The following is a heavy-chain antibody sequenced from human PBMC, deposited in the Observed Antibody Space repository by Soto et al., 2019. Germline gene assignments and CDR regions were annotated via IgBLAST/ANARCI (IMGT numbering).Heavy chain of an antibody. J-gene: IGHJ4*02. CDR3: ARDSRLPPRPRTGGSSGTSGGWGY. D-gene: IGHD3-10*01. CDR1: GYTFTGYY. V-gene: IGHV1-2*02. CDR2: INPNSGGT. Sequence: GASVKVSCKASGYTFTGYYMHWVRQAPGQGLEWMGWINPNSGGTNYAQKFQGRVTMTRDTSISTAYMELSRLRSDDTAVYYCARDSRLPPRPRTGGSSGTSGGWGYWGQGTLVTVSS.